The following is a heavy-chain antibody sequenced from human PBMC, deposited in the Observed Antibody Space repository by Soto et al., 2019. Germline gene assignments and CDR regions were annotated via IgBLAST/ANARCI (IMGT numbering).Heavy chain of an antibody. D-gene: IGHD2-21*01. CDR2: ISGSGGST. CDR1: GFTFSSYA. V-gene: IGHV3-23*01. CDR3: ASPAAYCGGDCYFDAFDI. J-gene: IGHJ3*02. Sequence: GGSLRLSCAASGFTFSSYAMSWVRQAPGKGLEWVSAISGSGGSTYYADSVKGRFPISRDNSKNTLYPQMNSLRAEDTAVYYWASPAAYCGGDCYFDAFDIWGQGTMVTVSS.